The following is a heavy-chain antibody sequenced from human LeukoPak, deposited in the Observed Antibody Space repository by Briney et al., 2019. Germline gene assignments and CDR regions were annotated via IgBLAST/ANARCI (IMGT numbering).Heavy chain of an antibody. CDR3: AKEWYSGSPGDY. D-gene: IGHD1-26*01. J-gene: IGHJ4*02. V-gene: IGHV3-30*02. Sequence: PGGSLRLSCAASGFTFSSYGMHWVRQAPGKGLEWVAFIRYDGSKKNYANSVKGRFTISRDNSENTLYLQMNSLRVEGTAVYFCAKEWYSGSPGDYWGQGTLVTVSS. CDR2: IRYDGSKK. CDR1: GFTFSSYG.